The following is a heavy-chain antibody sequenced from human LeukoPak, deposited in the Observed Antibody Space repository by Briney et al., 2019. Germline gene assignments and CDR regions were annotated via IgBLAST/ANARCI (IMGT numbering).Heavy chain of an antibody. CDR1: GFTFTSSA. V-gene: IGHV1-58*01. J-gene: IGHJ4*02. D-gene: IGHD2-8*01. CDR3: AADPRGDIVLMVYAI. CDR2: IVVGSGNT. Sequence: SVKVSCKASGFTFTSSAVQWVRQARGQRLEWIGWIVVGSGNTNYAQKFQERVTITRDMSTSTAYMELSSLRPEDTAVYYCAADPRGDIVLMVYAIWGQGTLVTVSS.